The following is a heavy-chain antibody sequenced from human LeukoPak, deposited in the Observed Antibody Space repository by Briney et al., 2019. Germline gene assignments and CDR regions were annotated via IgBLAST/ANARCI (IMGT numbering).Heavy chain of an antibody. D-gene: IGHD6-13*01. J-gene: IGHJ4*02. CDR2: IIPILGIA. CDR3: ARNLRSSWYVYYFDY. Sequence: SVKVSCKASGGTFSSYTISWVRQAPGQGLEWMGRIIPILGIANYAQKFQGRVTITADESTSTAYMELSSLRSEDTAVYYCARNLRSSWYVYYFDYWGQGTLVTVSS. V-gene: IGHV1-69*02. CDR1: GGTFSSYT.